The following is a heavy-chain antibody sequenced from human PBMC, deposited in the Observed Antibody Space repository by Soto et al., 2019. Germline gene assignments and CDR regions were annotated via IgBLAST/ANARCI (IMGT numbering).Heavy chain of an antibody. Sequence: QVHLVQSGAEVKKPGASVKVSCKGSGYAFTTYGITWVRQAPGQGLAWMGWLSAHTANTNYAQKLQGRVTVTRDTSTSTAYMELRSLRSDDTAGYYCARGRYGDYWGQGALVTVSS. CDR2: LSAHTANT. CDR1: GYAFTTYG. V-gene: IGHV1-18*01. J-gene: IGHJ4*02. CDR3: ARGRYGDY. D-gene: IGHD1-1*01.